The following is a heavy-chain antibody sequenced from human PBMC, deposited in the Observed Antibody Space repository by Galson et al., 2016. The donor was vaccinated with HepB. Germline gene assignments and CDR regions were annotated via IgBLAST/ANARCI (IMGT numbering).Heavy chain of an antibody. CDR2: TYYRSKWFN. D-gene: IGHD5-24*01. J-gene: IGHJ6*02. Sequence: CAISGDSVTSDNTCWNWIRQSPSRGLEWLGRTYYRSKWFNDYADSVKSRITVTSDTSKNQFSLQLDSVTPDDTATYFCTRGYMQNGMNVWGQGTTVAVS. CDR3: TRGYMQNGMNV. CDR1: GDSVTSDNTC. V-gene: IGHV6-1*01.